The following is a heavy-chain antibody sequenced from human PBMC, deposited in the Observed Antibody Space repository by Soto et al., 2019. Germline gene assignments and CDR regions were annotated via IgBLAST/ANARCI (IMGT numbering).Heavy chain of an antibody. CDR1: GYTFTSYL. J-gene: IGHJ3*02. V-gene: IGHV1-46*03. D-gene: IGHD2-21*02. Sequence: EASVKVSCKASGYTFTSYLMHWVRQAPGQGLEWMGIINPSGDRTSYAQKFQGRVTMTRDTSTSTVYMELSSLRSEDTAVYYCAREGVGYCGGDCYGAFDIWGQGTMVTVSS. CDR3: AREGVGYCGGDCYGAFDI. CDR2: INPSGDRT.